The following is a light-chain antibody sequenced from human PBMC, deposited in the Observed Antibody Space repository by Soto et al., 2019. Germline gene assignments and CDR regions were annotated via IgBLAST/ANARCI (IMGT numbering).Light chain of an antibody. V-gene: IGLV2-11*01. Sequence: QSALTQPRSVSGSPGQSVTISCTGTSSYVGGYNYVSWYQQRPDKAPKVMIYDVTKRPSGVPDRFSGSKSGNTASLTISGLQAEDEADYYCCSYAGSYIYVFGTGTKVTVL. CDR2: DVT. CDR3: CSYAGSYIYV. J-gene: IGLJ1*01. CDR1: SSYVGGYNY.